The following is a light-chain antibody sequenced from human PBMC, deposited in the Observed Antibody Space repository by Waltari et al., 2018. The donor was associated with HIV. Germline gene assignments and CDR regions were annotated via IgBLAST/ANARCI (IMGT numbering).Light chain of an antibody. J-gene: IGKJ1*01. CDR3: QQYLDNWT. CDR1: QNIGDS. Sequence: GDRVAITCRASQNIGDSLAWYQQTPGKAPKLLIHKASTLKIGVSSRFSGSGFGTEFILTIRNLQPDDFAIYYCQQYLDNWTFGQGTKV. CDR2: KAS. V-gene: IGKV1-5*03.